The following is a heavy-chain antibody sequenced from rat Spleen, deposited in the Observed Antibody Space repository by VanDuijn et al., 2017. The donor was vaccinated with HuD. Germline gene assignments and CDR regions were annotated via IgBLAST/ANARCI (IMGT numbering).Heavy chain of an antibody. Sequence: EVQLVESGGGLVQPGRSLKLSCVASGFTFNNYWMTWIRQAPGKGLEWVASITHTGGGTFYPDSVKGRFIISRDNAKSTLYLQMDSLRSEDTAIYYCTRRGYLSNWYFDFWGPGTMVTVSS. CDR3: TRRGYLSNWYFDF. J-gene: IGHJ1*01. CDR1: GFTFNNYW. V-gene: IGHV5-31*01. D-gene: IGHD1-11*01. CDR2: ITHTGGGT.